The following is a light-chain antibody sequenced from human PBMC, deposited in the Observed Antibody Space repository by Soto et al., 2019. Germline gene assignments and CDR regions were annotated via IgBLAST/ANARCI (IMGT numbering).Light chain of an antibody. V-gene: IGKV3-20*01. CDR1: QTITT. CDR3: QQYGNLPLT. CDR2: RVS. J-gene: IGKJ4*01. Sequence: EIVLTQSPGTLSLSPGERATLSCRASQTITTLAWYQRKPGQAPRLLIYRVSSRATGVPDRFSSSGSGTDYTLTISRLEPEDFAVYYCQQYGNLPLTFGGGTKVDIK.